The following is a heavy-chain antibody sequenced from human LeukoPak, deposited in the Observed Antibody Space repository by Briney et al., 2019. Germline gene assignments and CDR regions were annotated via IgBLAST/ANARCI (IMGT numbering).Heavy chain of an antibody. CDR1: GFTFSSYA. CDR2: ISYDGSNK. Sequence: GGSLRLSCAASGFTFSSYAMHWVRQAPGKGLEWVAVISYDGSNKYYADSVKGRFTISRDNSKNTLYLQMNSLRAEDTAVYYCRGEYDSSGYYFDYWGQGTLVTVSS. V-gene: IGHV3-30*04. J-gene: IGHJ4*02. D-gene: IGHD3-22*01. CDR3: RGEYDSSGYYFDY.